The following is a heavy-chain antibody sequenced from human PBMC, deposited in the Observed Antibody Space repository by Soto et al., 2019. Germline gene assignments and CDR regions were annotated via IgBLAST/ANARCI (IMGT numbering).Heavy chain of an antibody. V-gene: IGHV3-74*01. J-gene: IGHJ4*02. CDR2: ISSDGSST. CDR1: GFTFSSHW. D-gene: IGHD3-3*01. Sequence: GGSLRLSCAVSGFTFSSHWMHWVRQAPGKGLVWVSRISSDGSSTSYADSVKGRFTISRDNAKKTLYLQMNSLRVDDTGVYYCARDSSPYYDFWSGFYTYFDYWGQGALVTV. CDR3: ARDSSPYYDFWSGFYTYFDY.